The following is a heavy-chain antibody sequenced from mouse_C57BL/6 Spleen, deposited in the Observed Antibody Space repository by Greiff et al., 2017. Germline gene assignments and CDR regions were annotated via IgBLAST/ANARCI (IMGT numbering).Heavy chain of an antibody. Sequence: EVMLVESGGGLVKPGGSLKLSCAASGFTFSSYAMSWVRQTPEKRLEWVATISDGGSYTYYPDNVKGRFPISRDNAKNNLYLQMSHLKSEDTAMYYCARGGMVTHYFDYWGQGTTLTVSS. D-gene: IGHD2-2*01. CDR2: ISDGGSYT. CDR1: GFTFSSYA. V-gene: IGHV5-4*03. J-gene: IGHJ2*01. CDR3: ARGGMVTHYFDY.